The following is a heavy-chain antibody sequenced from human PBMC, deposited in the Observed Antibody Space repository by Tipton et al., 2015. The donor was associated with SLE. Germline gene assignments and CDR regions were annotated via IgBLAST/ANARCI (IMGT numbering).Heavy chain of an antibody. V-gene: IGHV4-59*01. CDR3: ARDARGSSHFDY. J-gene: IGHJ4*02. D-gene: IGHD2-15*01. CDR1: GDSITYYY. Sequence: TLSLTCTVSGDSITYYYWSWIRQPPGKGLEWIGYMYYSGSNSYNPSLKSRVTISVDTSKNQFSLKLSSVTAADTAVYYCARDARGSSHFDYWGQGTLVTVSS. CDR2: MYYSGSN.